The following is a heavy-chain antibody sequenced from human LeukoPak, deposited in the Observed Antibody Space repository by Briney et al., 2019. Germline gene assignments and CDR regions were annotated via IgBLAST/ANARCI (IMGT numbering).Heavy chain of an antibody. J-gene: IGHJ5*02. CDR3: AREEENNWFDP. V-gene: IGHV4-34*09. CDR2: IYYSGST. Sequence: PSETLSLTCAVYGGSFSGYYWSWIRQPPGKGLEWIGYIYYSGSTYYNPSLKSRVTISVDTSKNQFSLKLSSVTAADTAVYYCAREEENNWFDPWGQGTLVTVSS. CDR1: GGSFSGYY.